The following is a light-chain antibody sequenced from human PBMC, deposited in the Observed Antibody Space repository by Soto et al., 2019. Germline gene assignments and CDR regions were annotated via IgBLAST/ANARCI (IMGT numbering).Light chain of an antibody. V-gene: IGKV3-11*01. CDR3: QQRNVWPPIT. CDR1: QSVRTS. CDR2: DAS. J-gene: IGKJ5*01. Sequence: LSLSPGERATLSCRASQSVRTSLAWYQHKPGQAPRLVIYDASLRANGVPARFGGSGSGTDFTLTINSLEPEDFAVYYCQQRNVWPPITFGQGTRREIK.